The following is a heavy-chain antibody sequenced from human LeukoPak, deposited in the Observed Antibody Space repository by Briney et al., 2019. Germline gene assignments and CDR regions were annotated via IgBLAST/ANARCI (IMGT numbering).Heavy chain of an antibody. Sequence: GGSLRLSCAGSGFTFNNYAMSWVRQTPRKGLEWVSTIMISGDDTYYADPVKGRFTMSRDKSKNTLYLQMSYLRAEDTAVYYCAITPPAVAGTDYWGQGTLVTVSS. CDR2: IMISGDDT. CDR3: AITPPAVAGTDY. V-gene: IGHV3-23*01. D-gene: IGHD6-19*01. J-gene: IGHJ4*02. CDR1: GFTFNNYA.